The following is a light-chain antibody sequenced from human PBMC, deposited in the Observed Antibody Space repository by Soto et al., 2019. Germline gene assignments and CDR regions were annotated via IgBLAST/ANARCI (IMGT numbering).Light chain of an antibody. Sequence: EIVLTQSPGTLSLSPGERATLSCRASQRISNSYLAWYQQKPGQAPRLLLYDASSRATGIPDRVSGSGSGTDFTLTISRLEPEDFAVYYCQQYDRPPFAFGQGNKVEIK. CDR2: DAS. CDR1: QRISNSY. J-gene: IGKJ2*01. CDR3: QQYDRPPFA. V-gene: IGKV3-20*01.